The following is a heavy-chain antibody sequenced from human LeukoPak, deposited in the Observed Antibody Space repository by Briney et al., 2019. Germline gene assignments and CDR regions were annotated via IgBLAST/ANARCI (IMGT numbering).Heavy chain of an antibody. D-gene: IGHD3-10*01. CDR2: IWYDGSNK. Sequence: GGSLRLSCAASGFTFSSYGMHWVRQAPGKGLEWVAVIWYDGSNKYYADSVKGRFTISRDNSKNTLYLQMNSLRAEDTAVYYRARGELWFGELLGFFDYWGQGTLVTVSS. CDR3: ARGELWFGELLGFFDY. J-gene: IGHJ4*02. V-gene: IGHV3-33*08. CDR1: GFTFSSYG.